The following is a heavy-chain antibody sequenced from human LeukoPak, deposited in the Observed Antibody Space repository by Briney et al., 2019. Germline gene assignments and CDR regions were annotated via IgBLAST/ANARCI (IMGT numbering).Heavy chain of an antibody. CDR3: AKFMVVAAYYFDY. Sequence: GGSLRLSCAASGFTFSRYWMSWVRQAPGKGLEWVSAISGSGGSTYYADSVKGRFTISRDNSKNTLYLQMNSLRAEDTAVYYCAKFMVVAAYYFDYWGQGTLVTVSS. CDR1: GFTFSRYW. V-gene: IGHV3-23*01. CDR2: ISGSGGST. J-gene: IGHJ4*02. D-gene: IGHD2-15*01.